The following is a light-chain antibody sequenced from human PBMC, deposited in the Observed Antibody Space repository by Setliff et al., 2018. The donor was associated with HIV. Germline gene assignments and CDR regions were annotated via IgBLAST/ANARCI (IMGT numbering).Light chain of an antibody. CDR1: SGDVGAYNY. V-gene: IGLV2-14*03. J-gene: IGLJ1*01. CDR2: DVR. Sequence: QSALTQSASVSGTPGQSITISCTGTSGDVGAYNYVSWYQQHPGKAPKLLIYDVRNRPSGVSNRFSGSKSGNTASLTISGLQPEDGADYYCGSYTSTNTRVFGTGTKGTVL. CDR3: GSYTSTNTRV.